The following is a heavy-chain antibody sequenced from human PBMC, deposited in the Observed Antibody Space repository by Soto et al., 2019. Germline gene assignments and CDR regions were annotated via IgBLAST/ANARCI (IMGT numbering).Heavy chain of an antibody. Sequence: SETLSLTCAVSGGSISSGGYSWSWNRQPPGKGLEWIGYIYQSGSTYYNPSLKSRVTISVDWSKNQFALELSSVTAADTAVYYCARESRSSRYDSSGYSQFWFFDLWGRGTLVTVSS. CDR3: ARESRSSRYDSSGYSQFWFFDL. CDR1: GGSISSGGYS. D-gene: IGHD3-22*01. J-gene: IGHJ2*01. CDR2: IYQSGST. V-gene: IGHV4-30-2*01.